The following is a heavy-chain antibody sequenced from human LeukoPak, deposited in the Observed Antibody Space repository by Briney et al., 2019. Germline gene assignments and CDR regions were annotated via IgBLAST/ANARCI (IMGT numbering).Heavy chain of an antibody. CDR3: AKDSYSSSWTERGDY. V-gene: IGHV3-23*01. Sequence: YPGGSLRLSRVASGFTFSSFAMNWVRQAPGKGLEWVSVVTGDSGTTHYADSVKGRFTISRGNSKNTLYLQMSSLRAEDTAVYYCAKDSYSSSWTERGDYWGQGTLVTVSS. CDR1: GFTFSSFA. CDR2: VTGDSGTT. D-gene: IGHD6-13*01. J-gene: IGHJ4*02.